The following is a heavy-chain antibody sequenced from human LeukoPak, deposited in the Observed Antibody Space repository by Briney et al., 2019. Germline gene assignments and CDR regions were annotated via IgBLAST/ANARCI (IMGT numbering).Heavy chain of an antibody. CDR1: GGSISSYY. V-gene: IGHV4-59*08. CDR3: ARYFCRSGTCYHFDY. CDR2: IYYSGST. D-gene: IGHD2-15*01. J-gene: IGHJ4*02. Sequence: SETLSLTCTVSGGSISSYYWSWIRQLPGKGLEWIGYIYYSGSTDYNPSLKSRVTISVDRSKNQFSLRVNSVTAADTAVYYCARYFCRSGTCYHFDYWGQGTLVTVSS.